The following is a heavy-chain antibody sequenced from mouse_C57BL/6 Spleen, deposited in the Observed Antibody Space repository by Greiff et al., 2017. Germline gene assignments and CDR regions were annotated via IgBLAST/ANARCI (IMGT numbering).Heavy chain of an antibody. Sequence: QVQLKESGPELVKPGASVKISCKASGYAFSSSWMNWVKQRPGKGLEWIGRIYPGDGDTNYNGKFKGKATLTADKSSSTAYMQLSSLTSEDSAVYFCAREKDSSGYSDYWGQGTTLTVSS. V-gene: IGHV1-82*01. CDR1: GYAFSSSW. J-gene: IGHJ2*01. D-gene: IGHD3-2*02. CDR2: IYPGDGDT. CDR3: AREKDSSGYSDY.